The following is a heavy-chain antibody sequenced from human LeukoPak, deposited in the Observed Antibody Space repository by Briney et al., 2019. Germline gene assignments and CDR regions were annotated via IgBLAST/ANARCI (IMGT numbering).Heavy chain of an antibody. CDR2: ISGYNGDT. V-gene: IGHV1-18*01. J-gene: IGHJ4*02. D-gene: IGHD2-2*01. Sequence: ASVKVSCKASGYTFTNYVIDWVRQAPGQGLEWMGWISGYNGDTKYAQKFQGRVTMTTDTSTSTAYMELRSLRSDDTAVYYCAREGGCSSTSCPLDYWGQGTLVTVSS. CDR3: AREGGCSSTSCPLDY. CDR1: GYTFTNYV.